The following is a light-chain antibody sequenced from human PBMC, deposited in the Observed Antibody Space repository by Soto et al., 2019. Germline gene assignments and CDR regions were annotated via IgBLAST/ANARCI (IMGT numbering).Light chain of an antibody. V-gene: IGLV2-8*01. CDR2: DVS. CDR1: SSDVGGYNY. Sequence: SVLTQPPSASGSPGQSVAISCTGTSSDVGGYNYVSWYQQHPGKAPKLMIYDVSKWPSGVSNRFSGSKSGNTASLTISGLQAEDEADYHCSSFAGSNNFEVFGTGTKVTV. J-gene: IGLJ1*01. CDR3: SSFAGSNNFEV.